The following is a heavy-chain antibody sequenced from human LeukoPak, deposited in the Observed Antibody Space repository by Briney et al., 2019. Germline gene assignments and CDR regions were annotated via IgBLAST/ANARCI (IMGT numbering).Heavy chain of an antibody. J-gene: IGHJ3*02. CDR2: IYPGDSDT. D-gene: IGHD3-22*01. Sequence: PGESLKISCKGSGYSFTSYWIGWVRQMPGKGLEWMGIIYPGDSDTRYSPSFQGQVTISADKSISTAYLQWSSLKASDTAMYYCARDRAYYYDSSGQPDAFDIWGQGTMVTVSS. V-gene: IGHV5-51*01. CDR3: ARDRAYYYDSSGQPDAFDI. CDR1: GYSFTSYW.